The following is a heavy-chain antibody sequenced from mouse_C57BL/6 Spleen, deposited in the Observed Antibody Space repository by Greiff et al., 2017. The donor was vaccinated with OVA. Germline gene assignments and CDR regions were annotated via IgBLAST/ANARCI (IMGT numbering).Heavy chain of an antibody. J-gene: IGHJ3*01. V-gene: IGHV1-26*01. D-gene: IGHD2-4*01. CDR2: INPNNGGT. Sequence: EVQLQQSGPELVKPGASVKISCTASGYTFTDYYMNWVKQSHGKSLEWIGDINPNNGGTSYNQKFKGKATLTVDKSSSTAYMELRSLTSEDSAVYYCAREGRDDDVGPAWFAYWGQGTLVTVSA. CDR1: GYTFTDYY. CDR3: AREGRDDDVGPAWFAY.